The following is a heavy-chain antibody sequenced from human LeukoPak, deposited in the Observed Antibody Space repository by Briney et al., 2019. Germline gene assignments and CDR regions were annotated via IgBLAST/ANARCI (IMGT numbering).Heavy chain of an antibody. Sequence: GESLKISCKGSGYSFTSYWIAWVRQMPGKGLEWMGVIYPGDSDTTYSPSFQGQVTISADKSISTAYLQWSSLKASDTAMYYCARSYSYGKIDYWGQGTLVTVSS. J-gene: IGHJ4*02. D-gene: IGHD5-18*01. V-gene: IGHV5-51*01. CDR3: ARSYSYGKIDY. CDR1: GYSFTSYW. CDR2: IYPGDSDT.